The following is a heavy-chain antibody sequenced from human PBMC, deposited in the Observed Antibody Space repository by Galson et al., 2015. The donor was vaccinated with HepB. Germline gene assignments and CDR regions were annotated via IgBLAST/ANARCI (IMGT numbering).Heavy chain of an antibody. D-gene: IGHD2-2*01. CDR3: AIPGDIVVVPANYYYYGMDV. Sequence: SVKVSCKASGGTFSSYAISWVRQAPGQGLEWMGGIIPIFGTANYAQKFQGRVTITADESTSTAYMELSSLRSEDTAVYYCAIPGDIVVVPANYYYYGMDVWGQGTTVTVSS. J-gene: IGHJ6*02. V-gene: IGHV1-69*13. CDR1: GGTFSSYA. CDR2: IIPIFGTA.